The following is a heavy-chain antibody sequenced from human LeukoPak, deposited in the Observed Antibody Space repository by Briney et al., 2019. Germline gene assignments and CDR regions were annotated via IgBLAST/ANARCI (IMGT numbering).Heavy chain of an antibody. J-gene: IGHJ4*02. CDR1: GGSILNYY. D-gene: IGHD6-19*01. Sequence: PSETPSLTCTVSGGSILNYYWTWIRQPPGKGLEWIGYIYSTRDTNYNPSLKSRVSISADTSKNQFSLKLSSVTAADTAVYYCARIAVSSGWGYFDYWGQGTLVTASS. CDR3: ARIAVSSGWGYFDY. V-gene: IGHV4-59*01. CDR2: IYSTRDT.